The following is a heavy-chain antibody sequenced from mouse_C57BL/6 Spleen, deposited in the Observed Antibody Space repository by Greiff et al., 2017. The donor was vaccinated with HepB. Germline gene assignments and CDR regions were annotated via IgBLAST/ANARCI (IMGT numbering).Heavy chain of an antibody. CDR3: ARGYAWFAY. D-gene: IGHD2-2*01. J-gene: IGHJ3*01. CDR1: GYTFTDYY. V-gene: IGHV1-26*01. Sequence: EVQLQLSGPELVKPGASVKISCKASGYTFTDYYMNWVKQSHGKSLEWIGDINPNNGGTSYNQKFKGKATLTVDKSSSTAYMELRSLTSEDSAVYYCARGYAWFAYWGQGTLVTVSA. CDR2: INPNNGGT.